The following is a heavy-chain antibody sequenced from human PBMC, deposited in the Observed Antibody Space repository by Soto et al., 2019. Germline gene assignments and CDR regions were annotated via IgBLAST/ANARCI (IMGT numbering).Heavy chain of an antibody. CDR3: ARAPSGYYFDR. CDR2: INTLNGDT. V-gene: IGHV1-3*04. CDR1: GYTFTSYA. J-gene: IGHJ4*02. D-gene: IGHD3-10*01. Sequence: ASVKVSCKASGYTFTSYAIHWVRQAPGQRLESMGWINTLNGDTKYSPNFQTRVTISRDTSASTAYLELSSLTSEDTAVYFCARAPSGYYFDRWGQGTLVTVSS.